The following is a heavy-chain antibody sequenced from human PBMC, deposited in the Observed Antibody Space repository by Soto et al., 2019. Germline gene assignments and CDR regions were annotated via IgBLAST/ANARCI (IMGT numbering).Heavy chain of an antibody. CDR3: AREKQGYYDSSGPGD. CDR1: GGSFSGYY. CDR2: INHSGST. V-gene: IGHV4-34*01. J-gene: IGHJ4*02. D-gene: IGHD3-22*01. Sequence: SETLSLTCAVYGGSFSGYYWSWIRQPPGKGLEWIGEINHSGSTNYNPSLKSRVTISVDTSKNQFSLKLSSVTAADTAVYYCAREKQGYYDSSGPGDWGQGTLVTVSS.